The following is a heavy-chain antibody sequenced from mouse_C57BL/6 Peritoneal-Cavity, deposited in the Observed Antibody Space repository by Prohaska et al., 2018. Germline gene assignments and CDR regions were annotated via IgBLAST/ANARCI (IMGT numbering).Heavy chain of an antibody. V-gene: IGHV1-19*01. J-gene: IGHJ4*01. D-gene: IGHD1-1*01. Sequence: KQSHGKSLEWIGVINPYNGGTSYNQKFKGKATLTVDKSSSTAYMELNSLTSEDSAVYYCARTTGYAMDYWGQGTSVTVSS. CDR3: ARTTGYAMDY. CDR2: INPYNGGT.